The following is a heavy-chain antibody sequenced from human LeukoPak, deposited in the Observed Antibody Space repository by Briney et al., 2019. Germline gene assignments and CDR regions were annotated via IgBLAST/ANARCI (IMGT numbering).Heavy chain of an antibody. D-gene: IGHD3-10*01. Sequence: SETLSLTCAVYGGSFSGYYWSWIRQPPGKGLEWIGEINHSRSTNYNPSLKSRVTISVDTSKNQFSLKLRSVTAADTAVYYCARGRHGSGRTSGVFDYWGQGTLVTVSS. CDR3: ARGRHGSGRTSGVFDY. V-gene: IGHV4-34*01. J-gene: IGHJ4*02. CDR1: GGSFSGYY. CDR2: INHSRST.